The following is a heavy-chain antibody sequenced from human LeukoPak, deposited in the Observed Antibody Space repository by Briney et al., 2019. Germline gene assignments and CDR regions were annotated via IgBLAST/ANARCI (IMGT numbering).Heavy chain of an antibody. V-gene: IGHV4-34*01. CDR1: GGSFSDHF. Sequence: SETLSPTCDVSGGSFSDHFWNWIRQPPGKGLEWLGEINLGGRTNFHPTLRSRLTISLDTSKSQFSLKLTSVSAADTAVYYCARGVTVRGVLRQTFGFNDYYYMDVWGKGTAVTVSS. D-gene: IGHD3-10*01. J-gene: IGHJ6*03. CDR2: INLGGRT. CDR3: ARGVTVRGVLRQTFGFNDYYYMDV.